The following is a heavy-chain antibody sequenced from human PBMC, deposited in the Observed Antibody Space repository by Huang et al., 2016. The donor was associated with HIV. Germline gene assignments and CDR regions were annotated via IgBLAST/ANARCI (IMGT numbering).Heavy chain of an antibody. CDR2: ITHSGST. V-gene: IGHV4-34*01. CDR3: ARAPHYGSGSYYY. Sequence: QVQLHQWGAGLLKPSETLSLTCAVYGGSFSGYYWSWIRQPPGKGLEWIGEITHSGSTNYNPALKSRVTISEETSKNQFSLKLSSVTAADTAMYYCARAPHYGSGSYYYWGQGTLVTVSS. D-gene: IGHD3-10*01. J-gene: IGHJ4*02. CDR1: GGSFSGYY.